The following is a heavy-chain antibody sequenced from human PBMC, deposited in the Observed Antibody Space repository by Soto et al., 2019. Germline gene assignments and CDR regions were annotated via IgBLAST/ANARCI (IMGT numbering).Heavy chain of an antibody. D-gene: IGHD5-12*01. CDR2: IIPMYGTT. J-gene: IGHJ6*02. CDR3: ATSVGAIGYRFFNMDV. CDR1: GGSFSSSA. Sequence: SVKGSCKSSGGSFSSSAITWVRQAPGQGLEWMGRIIPMYGTTFYAQTFQGRVTITADESTSTVYMHLSSLKSEDTASYFCATSVGAIGYRFFNMDVWGQGTTVTVSS. V-gene: IGHV1-69*13.